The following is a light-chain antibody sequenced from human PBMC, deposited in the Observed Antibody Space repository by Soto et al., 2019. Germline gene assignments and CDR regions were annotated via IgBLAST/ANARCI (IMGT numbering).Light chain of an antibody. Sequence: EIVFVHSPATLSLSPGERATLSCRVSQSGSSSYLAWYQQKPGQAPRLLIYGASSRATGIPDRFSGSGSGTDFTLTISRLEPEDVAVYYCQQYGSSPLTFGGGTKVDI. CDR1: QSGSSSY. V-gene: IGKV3-20*01. CDR2: GAS. J-gene: IGKJ4*01. CDR3: QQYGSSPLT.